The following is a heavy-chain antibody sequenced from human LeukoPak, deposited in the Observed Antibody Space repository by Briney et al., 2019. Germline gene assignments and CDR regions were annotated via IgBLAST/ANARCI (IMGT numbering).Heavy chain of an antibody. V-gene: IGHV4-39*02. J-gene: IGHJ4*02. CDR2: IYYSGST. Sequence: SETLSLTCTVSGGFISSSSYYWGWIRQPPGKGLEWIGSIYYSGSTYYNPSLKSRVTISVDTSKNQFSLKLSSVTDADTAVYYCARDSSGWSYYFDYWGQGTLVTVSS. D-gene: IGHD6-19*01. CDR1: GGFISSSSYY. CDR3: ARDSSGWSYYFDY.